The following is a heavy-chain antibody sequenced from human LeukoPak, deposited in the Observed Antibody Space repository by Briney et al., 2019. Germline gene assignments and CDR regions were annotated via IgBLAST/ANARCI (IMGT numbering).Heavy chain of an antibody. V-gene: IGHV3-74*01. J-gene: IGHJ4*02. Sequence: GGSLRLSCAASGFTFSSYWMHWVRQAPGKGLVWVSRINSDGSSTSYADSVKGRFTISRDNAKNTLYLQMNSLRVKDTAVYYCASHCSSTSCLDYWGQGTLVTVSS. D-gene: IGHD2-2*01. CDR3: ASHCSSTSCLDY. CDR2: INSDGSST. CDR1: GFTFSSYW.